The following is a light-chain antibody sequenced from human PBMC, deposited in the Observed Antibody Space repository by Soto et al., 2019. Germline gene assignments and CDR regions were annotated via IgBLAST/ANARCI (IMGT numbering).Light chain of an antibody. Sequence: EIVLTQSPGTLSLSRGERATLSCRASQSVSGSYLAWYQQKPGQAPRLLIYGASSRATGIPDRFSGTGSGTDFTLTISRLEPEDFAVYYCQQYGSSRRTFGQGTKVDI. CDR3: QQYGSSRRT. J-gene: IGKJ1*01. CDR1: QSVSGSY. V-gene: IGKV3-20*01. CDR2: GAS.